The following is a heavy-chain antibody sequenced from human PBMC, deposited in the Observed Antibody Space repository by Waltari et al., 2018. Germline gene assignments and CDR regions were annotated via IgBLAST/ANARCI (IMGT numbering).Heavy chain of an antibody. CDR3: ARRGTGEEGRWFDP. J-gene: IGHJ5*02. V-gene: IGHV5-51*01. CDR2: ICPGDSDT. Sequence: EVQLVQSGAEVKKPGESLKISCKASGYTFTSQWIAWVRQMPGKGLEWMGIICPGDSDTRYSPSFQAQVTISVDKSISTAYLQWSSLKASDTAIYYCARRGTGEEGRWFDPWGQGTLVTVSS. CDR1: GYTFTSQW. D-gene: IGHD7-27*01.